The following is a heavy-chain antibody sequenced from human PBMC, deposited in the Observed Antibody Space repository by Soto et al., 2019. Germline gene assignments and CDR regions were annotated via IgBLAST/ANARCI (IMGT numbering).Heavy chain of an antibody. CDR3: ARGLSSSATFYHYYGMDV. CDR1: GGSFGGYH. D-gene: IGHD6-6*01. Sequence: SETLSLTCAVYGGSFGGYHWSWIRQPPGKGLEWIGEINHSGSTNYNPSLKSRVIISLETSKNQFSLILTSVTAADTAVYYCARGLSSSATFYHYYGMDVWGQGTTVTVSS. V-gene: IGHV4-34*01. CDR2: INHSGST. J-gene: IGHJ6*02.